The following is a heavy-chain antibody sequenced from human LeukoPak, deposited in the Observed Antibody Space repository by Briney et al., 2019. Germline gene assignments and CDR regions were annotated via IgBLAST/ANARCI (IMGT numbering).Heavy chain of an antibody. CDR2: ISSSSSYI. Sequence: PGGSLRLSCEVSGFTFSSYSMNWVRQAPGKGLEWVSSISSSSSYIYYADSVKGRFTISRDNAKNSLYLQMNSLRAEDTAVYYCARVIAAAEEGDGWGQGTLVTVSS. J-gene: IGHJ4*02. V-gene: IGHV3-21*01. CDR3: ARVIAAAEEGDG. D-gene: IGHD6-13*01. CDR1: GFTFSSYS.